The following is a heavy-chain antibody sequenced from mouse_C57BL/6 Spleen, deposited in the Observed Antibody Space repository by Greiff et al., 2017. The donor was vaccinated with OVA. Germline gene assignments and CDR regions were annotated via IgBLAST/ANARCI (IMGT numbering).Heavy chain of an antibody. Sequence: QVQLKQSGPGLVQPSQSLSITCTVSGFSLTSYGVHWVRQSPGKGLEWLGVIWSGGSTDYNAAFISRLSISKDNSKSQVFFKLNSLQADDTAIYYCARKQLSLLGTFAYWGQGTLVTVSA. V-gene: IGHV2-2*01. CDR3: ARKQLSLLGTFAY. J-gene: IGHJ3*01. CDR1: GFSLTSYG. D-gene: IGHD3-2*02. CDR2: IWSGGST.